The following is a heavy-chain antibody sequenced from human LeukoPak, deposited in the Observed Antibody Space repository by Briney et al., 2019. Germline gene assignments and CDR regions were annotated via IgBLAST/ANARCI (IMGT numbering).Heavy chain of an antibody. CDR3: AKDPASGITIFGDSFDP. CDR2: LSGSGGST. Sequence: PGGSLRLSCAASGFTFSSYAMSWVRQAPGKGLGWVSALSGSGGSTYYADSVKGRFTISRDNSKNTLYLQMNSLRAEDTAVYYCAKDPASGITIFGDSFDPWGQGTLVTVSS. V-gene: IGHV3-23*01. J-gene: IGHJ5*02. D-gene: IGHD3-3*01. CDR1: GFTFSSYA.